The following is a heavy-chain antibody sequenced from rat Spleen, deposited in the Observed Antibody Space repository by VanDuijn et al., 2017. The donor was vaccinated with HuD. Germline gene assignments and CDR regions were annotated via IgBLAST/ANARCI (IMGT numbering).Heavy chain of an antibody. CDR1: GYSITSNY. J-gene: IGHJ2*01. CDR3: ARYGSYFDY. CDR2: INITSGT. D-gene: IGHD1-4*01. V-gene: IGHV3-1*01. Sequence: EVQLQESGPALVKPSQSLSLTCSVTGYSITSNYWGWIRKFPGNKLEWMGYINITSGTGYNPPLKSRISITRDTSKNQFFLQLTSITTEDTATYYCARYGSYFDYWGQGVMVTVSS.